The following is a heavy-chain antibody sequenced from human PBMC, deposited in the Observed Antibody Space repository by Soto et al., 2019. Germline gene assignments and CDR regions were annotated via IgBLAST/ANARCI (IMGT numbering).Heavy chain of an antibody. D-gene: IGHD1-26*01. CDR1: GASINSGGYY. J-gene: IGHJ4*02. V-gene: IGHV4-31*03. CDR3: ASGNAWEVLLDH. Sequence: SETLSLTCSVAGASINSGGYYWSWIRQVPGKGQEWIGYIYFTGSTYYNPSLESRVAISQDTSQNQFSLKLRSVTAADTAVYVCASGNAWEVLLDHRGQGTLATVSS. CDR2: IYFTGST.